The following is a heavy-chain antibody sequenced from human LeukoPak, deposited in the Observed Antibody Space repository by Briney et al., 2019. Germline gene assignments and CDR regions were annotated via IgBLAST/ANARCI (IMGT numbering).Heavy chain of an antibody. CDR2: INPNSGGT. V-gene: IGHV1-2*02. CDR1: GYTFTDYY. CDR3: ARVYGDHYGSGVIDY. D-gene: IGHD3-10*01. J-gene: IGHJ4*02. Sequence: RASVKVSCKASGYTFTDYYMHWVRQAPGQGLEWMGWINPNSGGTNCAQRFQGRVTMTRDTSISTAYMELSRLRSDDTAVYYCARVYGDHYGSGVIDYWGQGTLVTVSS.